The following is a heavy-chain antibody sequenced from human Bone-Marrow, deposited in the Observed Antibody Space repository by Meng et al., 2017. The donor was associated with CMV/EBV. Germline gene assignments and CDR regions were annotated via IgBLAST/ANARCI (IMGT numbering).Heavy chain of an antibody. V-gene: IGHV1-69*05. CDR2: IIHIFGTS. D-gene: IGHD2-15*01. J-gene: IGHJ4*02. Sequence: GGTCSSDTVDWVGQGQGKGIEWMGGIIHIFGTSKYAQKFQGRVAINTDESTNTAYMDLRSLTSEDTAVYYCVVGLAASVVGLTPMDYWGQGTLVTVSS. CDR1: GGTCSSDT. CDR3: VVGLAASVVGLTPMDY.